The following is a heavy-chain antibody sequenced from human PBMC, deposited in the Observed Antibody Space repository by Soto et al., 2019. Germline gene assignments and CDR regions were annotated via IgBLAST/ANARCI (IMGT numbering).Heavy chain of an antibody. V-gene: IGHV4-61*01. CDR3: ARDLSIAVAGNDYYYYGMDV. CDR1: GGSISSSSYY. D-gene: IGHD6-19*01. Sequence: SETLSLTCTVSGGSISSSSYYWSWIRQHPGKGLEWIGYIYYSGSTYYNPSLKSRVTISVDTSKNQFSLKLSSVTAADTAVYYCARDLSIAVAGNDYYYYGMDVWGQGTTVTVS. CDR2: IYYSGST. J-gene: IGHJ6*02.